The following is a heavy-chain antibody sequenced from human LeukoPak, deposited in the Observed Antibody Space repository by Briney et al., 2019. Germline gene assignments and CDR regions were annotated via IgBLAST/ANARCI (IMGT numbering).Heavy chain of an antibody. D-gene: IGHD4-23*01. J-gene: IGHJ4*02. CDR2: ISYDGSNK. V-gene: IGHV3-30*03. CDR3: AQAVSSDGGY. CDR1: GFTFSSYG. Sequence: GGSLRLSCAASGFTFSSYGMHWVRQAPGKGLEWVEVISYDGSNKYYADSVKGRFTISRDNSKNTLYLQMNSLRAEDTAVYYCAQAVSSDGGYWGQGTLVTVSS.